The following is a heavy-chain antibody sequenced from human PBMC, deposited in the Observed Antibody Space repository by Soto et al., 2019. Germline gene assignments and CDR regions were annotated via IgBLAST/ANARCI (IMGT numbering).Heavy chain of an antibody. V-gene: IGHV4-59*01. CDR2: IYYSGST. CDR1: GGSISSYY. D-gene: IGHD3-10*01. CDR3: ARSVLLWFGELPSWFDP. J-gene: IGHJ5*02. Sequence: PSETLSLTCTVSGGSISSYYWSWIRQPPGKGLEWIGYIYYSGSTNYNPSLKSRVTISVDTSKNQFSLKLSSVTAADTAMYYCARSVLLWFGELPSWFDPWGQGTLVT.